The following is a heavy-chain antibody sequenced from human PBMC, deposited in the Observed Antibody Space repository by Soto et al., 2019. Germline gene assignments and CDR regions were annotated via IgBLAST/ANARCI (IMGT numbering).Heavy chain of an antibody. Sequence: SQTLSLTCVISGYSVSSNSGALNLIRHSPSRGLEWLGRTYYRSRWSFDYALSVKSRLTIDPDTSKNQFSLHLDSLTPEDTAVYYCAGVTWLRGMDVWGQGTPVTVSS. CDR1: GYSVSSNSGA. CDR3: AGVTWLRGMDV. J-gene: IGHJ6*02. V-gene: IGHV6-1*01. D-gene: IGHD3-10*01. CDR2: TYYRSRWSF.